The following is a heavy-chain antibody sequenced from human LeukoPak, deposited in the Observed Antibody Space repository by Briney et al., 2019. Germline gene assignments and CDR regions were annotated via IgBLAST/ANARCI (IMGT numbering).Heavy chain of an antibody. V-gene: IGHV4-34*01. CDR2: INHSGST. D-gene: IGHD3-10*01. CDR3: ARVEVGGFGGLLWTVDY. Sequence: PSETLSLTCAVYGGSFSGYYWSWIRQPPGKGLEWIGEINHSGSTNYNPSLKSRVTISVDTSKNQFSLKLSSVTAADTAVYYCARVEVGGFGGLLWTVDYWGQGTLVTVSS. J-gene: IGHJ4*02. CDR1: GGSFSGYY.